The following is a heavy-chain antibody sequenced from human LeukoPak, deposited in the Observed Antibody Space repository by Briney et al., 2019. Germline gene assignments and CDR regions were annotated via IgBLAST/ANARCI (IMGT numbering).Heavy chain of an antibody. Sequence: ASVKVSCKASGYTFTSYAMHWVRQAPGQRLEWMGWINAGNGNTKYSQKFQGRVTITRDTSASTAYMELSSLRSEAAAVYSWARNFCGGDCFPNYWGQGPLVTVSS. D-gene: IGHD2-21*01. CDR1: GYTFTSYA. CDR2: INAGNGNT. CDR3: ARNFCGGDCFPNY. V-gene: IGHV1-3*01. J-gene: IGHJ4*02.